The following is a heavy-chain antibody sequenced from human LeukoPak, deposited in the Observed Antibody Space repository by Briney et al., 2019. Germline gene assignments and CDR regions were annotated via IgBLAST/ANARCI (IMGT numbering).Heavy chain of an antibody. J-gene: IGHJ4*02. V-gene: IGHV3-48*01. CDR3: AKGNDLDY. D-gene: IGHD3-10*01. Sequence: PGGSLRLSCAASGFTFSTYSMNWVRQAPGKGLEWVSYISSSSSTIYYGDSMEGRFTISRDNAKKTLYLQLNSLRAEDTAVYYCAKGNDLDYWGQGTLVTVSS. CDR2: ISSSSSTI. CDR1: GFTFSTYS.